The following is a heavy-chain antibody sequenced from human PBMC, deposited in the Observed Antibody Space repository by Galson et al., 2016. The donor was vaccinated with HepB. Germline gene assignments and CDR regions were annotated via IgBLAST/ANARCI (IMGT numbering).Heavy chain of an antibody. V-gene: IGHV4-59*01. CDR3: ARDDSGGWYGFHYGMDV. D-gene: IGHD6-19*01. J-gene: IGHJ6*02. CDR2: IYYSGRT. CDR1: GASISGYY. Sequence: LSLTCPVSGASISGYYLSWIRQPPGKGLEWIGYIYYSGRTNYNPSLKSRVTISVDTSKNQFSLKLSSVTAADTAVYYCARDDSGGWYGFHYGMDVWGQGTTVTVSS.